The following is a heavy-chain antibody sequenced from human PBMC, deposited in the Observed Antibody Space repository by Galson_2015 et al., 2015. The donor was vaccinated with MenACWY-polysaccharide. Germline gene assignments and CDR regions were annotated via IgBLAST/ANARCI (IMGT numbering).Heavy chain of an antibody. Sequence: SLRLSCAASRFNFNTNWMTWVRQAPGKGLEWVALINPDGSQTEYVDSVKGRFAISRDNSKNSLFLQMDSLRAEVTAVYYCARDPNWGNSFGPWGQGTLVTVSS. D-gene: IGHD7-27*01. V-gene: IGHV3-7*01. CDR2: INPDGSQT. J-gene: IGHJ5*02. CDR3: ARDPNWGNSFGP. CDR1: RFNFNTNW.